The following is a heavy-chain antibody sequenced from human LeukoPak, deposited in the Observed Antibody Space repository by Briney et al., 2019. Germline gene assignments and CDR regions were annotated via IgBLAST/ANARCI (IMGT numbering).Heavy chain of an antibody. CDR3: ATNVAAPGKNFFGP. CDR2: LYSSGDT. CDR1: GFTVSSHY. D-gene: IGHD2-8*01. Sequence: GGSLRLSCAVSGFTVSSHYMYWVRQAAGKGLEWVSALYSSGDTYYADSVRGRFAISRDISKNTLHLQMSNLRAEDTAVYYCATNVAAPGKNFFGPWGQGTLVTVSS. J-gene: IGHJ5*02. V-gene: IGHV3-53*01.